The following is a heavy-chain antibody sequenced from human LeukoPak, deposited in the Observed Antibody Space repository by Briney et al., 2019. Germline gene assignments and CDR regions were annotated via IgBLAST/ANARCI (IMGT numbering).Heavy chain of an antibody. CDR1: GGTFISYA. CDR2: IIPIFGTA. J-gene: IGHJ4*02. Sequence: SVKVSCKASGGTFISYAISWVRQAPGQGLEWMGGIIPIFGTANYAQKFQGRVTITADESTSTAYMELSSLRSEDTAVYYCASSSIVGATTLIDYWGQGTLVTVS. D-gene: IGHD1-26*01. CDR3: ASSSIVGATTLIDY. V-gene: IGHV1-69*13.